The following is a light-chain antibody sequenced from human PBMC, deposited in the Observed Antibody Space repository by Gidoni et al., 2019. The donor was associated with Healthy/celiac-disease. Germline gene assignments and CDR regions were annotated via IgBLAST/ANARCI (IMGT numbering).Light chain of an antibody. J-gene: IGKJ1*01. V-gene: IGKV3-11*01. CDR1: QSVSSY. CDR3: QQRSNWPPLT. Sequence: EIVLTQSPATLSLSPGERATLSCRASQSVSSYSAWYQQKPGQAPRLLIYDASNRATSVPARFSGGGSGTDFTLTISSLEPEDFAVYYCQQRSNWPPLTFGQXTKVEIK. CDR2: DAS.